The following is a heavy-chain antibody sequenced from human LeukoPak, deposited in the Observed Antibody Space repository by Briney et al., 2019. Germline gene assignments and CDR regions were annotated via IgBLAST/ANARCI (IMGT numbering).Heavy chain of an antibody. J-gene: IGHJ4*02. D-gene: IGHD3-16*01. CDR1: GYTFNDYY. V-gene: IGHV1-2*02. CDR2: INPNNGDS. Sequence: ASVKVSCKASGYTFNDYYMHWVRQAPGQGLEWMGWINPNNGDSGFAQKFQGRVTVTWDPSTSTAYMELSRLRSDDTAVYYCARWGELFTPFDYWGQGTLVTVSS. CDR3: ARWGELFTPFDY.